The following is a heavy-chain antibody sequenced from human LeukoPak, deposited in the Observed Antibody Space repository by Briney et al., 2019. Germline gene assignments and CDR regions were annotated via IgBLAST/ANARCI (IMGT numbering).Heavy chain of an antibody. Sequence: ASVKVSCKASGYTFTRYHMHWVRQAPGLGLEWMGIINPSSGSTSYAQKFQGRVTMTRDTSTSTVYMELSSLRSEDTAVYYCARYYDSSACLDYWGQGTLVTVSS. CDR3: ARYYDSSACLDY. CDR1: GYTFTRYH. CDR2: INPSSGST. J-gene: IGHJ4*02. D-gene: IGHD3-22*01. V-gene: IGHV1-46*01.